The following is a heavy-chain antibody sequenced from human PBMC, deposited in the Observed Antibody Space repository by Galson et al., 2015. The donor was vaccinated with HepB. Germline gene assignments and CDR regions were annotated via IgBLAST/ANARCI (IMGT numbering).Heavy chain of an antibody. CDR2: IWKDGTNK. V-gene: IGHV3-33*01. D-gene: IGHD4-17*01. CDR3: ATENDYGDYIQSYYLDY. CDR1: EFTFSDYG. J-gene: IGHJ4*02. Sequence: SLRLSCAASEFTFSDYGMHWVRQAPGKGLEWVALIWKDGTNKYYADSVKGRFTISRDNSKNTVYLQMNSLRAEDTAVYYCATENDYGDYIQSYYLDYWGQGTLVTVSS.